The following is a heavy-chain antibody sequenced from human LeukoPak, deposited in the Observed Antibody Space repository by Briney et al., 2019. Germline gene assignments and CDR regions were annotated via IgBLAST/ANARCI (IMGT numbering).Heavy chain of an antibody. CDR2: IYSGGST. Sequence: GGSLRLSCAASGFTVSSNYMSWVRQAPGKGLEWVPVIYSGGSTYYADSVKGRFTISRDNSKNTLYLQMNSLRAEDTAVYYCASGSPPNWFDPWGQGTLVTVSS. J-gene: IGHJ5*02. D-gene: IGHD1-26*01. V-gene: IGHV3-66*01. CDR1: GFTVSSNY. CDR3: ASGSPPNWFDP.